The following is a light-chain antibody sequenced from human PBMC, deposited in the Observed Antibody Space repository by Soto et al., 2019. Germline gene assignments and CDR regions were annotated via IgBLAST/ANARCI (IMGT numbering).Light chain of an antibody. V-gene: IGKV3-15*01. Sequence: EIVMTQSPAILSVSPGERATLSCRASQSVSSYLAWYQQKPGQAPRLLIYGASTRATGVPARFSGSGSGTGFNLTISSLQSDDFAVYHCQHYNNWPFSFGPGTKVDI. J-gene: IGKJ3*01. CDR3: QHYNNWPFS. CDR1: QSVSSY. CDR2: GAS.